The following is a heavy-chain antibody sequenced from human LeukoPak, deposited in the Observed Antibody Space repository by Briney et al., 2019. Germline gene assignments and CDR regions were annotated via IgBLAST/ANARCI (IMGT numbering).Heavy chain of an antibody. J-gene: IGHJ4*02. CDR3: ARTSYDYVWGSYRLFDY. CDR2: IIPIFGTA. Sequence: SVKVSCKASGGTFSSYAISWVRQAPGQGPEWMGGIIPIFGTANYAQKFQGRVTITADESTSTAYMELSSLRSEDTAVYYCARTSYDYVWGSYRLFDYWGQGTLVTVSS. CDR1: GGTFSSYA. V-gene: IGHV1-69*13. D-gene: IGHD3-16*02.